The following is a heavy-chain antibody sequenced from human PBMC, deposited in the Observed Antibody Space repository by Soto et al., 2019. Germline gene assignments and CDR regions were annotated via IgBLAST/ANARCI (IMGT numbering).Heavy chain of an antibody. J-gene: IGHJ6*02. V-gene: IGHV3-13*04. CDR3: AGLLNGMDV. Sequence: EVQLVESGGGLVQPGGSLRLSCAASGFTFSRYDMHWVRQGTGKGLEWVSTIGTAGDTYYPGSVKGRFTISRENAKNSLYLQMNSLRAGDTAVYYCAGLLNGMDVWGQGTTVTVSS. CDR1: GFTFSRYD. CDR2: IGTAGDT.